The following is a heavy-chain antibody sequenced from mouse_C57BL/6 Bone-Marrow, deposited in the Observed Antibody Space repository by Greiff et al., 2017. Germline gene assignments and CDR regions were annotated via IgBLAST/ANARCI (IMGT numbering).Heavy chain of an antibody. CDR3: ARRDYGNCVDYAMDY. Sequence: EVKLMESGGGLVKPGGSLKLSCAASGFTFSDYGMHWVRQAPEKGLEWVAYLSSGSSTIYYADKVKGRFTISRDNAKNTLFLQMTSLRSEDTAMYYCARRDYGNCVDYAMDYWGQGTSVTVSA. CDR1: GFTFSDYG. V-gene: IGHV5-17*01. D-gene: IGHD2-1*01. J-gene: IGHJ4*01. CDR2: LSSGSSTI.